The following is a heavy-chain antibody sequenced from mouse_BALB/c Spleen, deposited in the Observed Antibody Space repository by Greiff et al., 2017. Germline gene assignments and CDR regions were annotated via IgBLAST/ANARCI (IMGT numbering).Heavy chain of an antibody. CDR2: ISYDGSN. V-gene: IGHV3-6*02. D-gene: IGHD3-2*01. CDR1: GYSITSGYY. J-gene: IGHJ4*01. Sequence: ESGPGLVKPSQSLSLTCSVTGYSITSGYYWNWIRQFPGNKLEWMGYISYDGSNNYNPSLKNRISITRDTSKNQFFLKLNSVTTEDTATYYCARDLTARAHAMDYWGQGTSVTVSS. CDR3: ARDLTARAHAMDY.